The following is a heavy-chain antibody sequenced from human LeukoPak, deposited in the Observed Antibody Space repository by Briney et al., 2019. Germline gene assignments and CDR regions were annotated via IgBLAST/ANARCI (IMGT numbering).Heavy chain of an antibody. V-gene: IGHV3-21*01. CDR2: ISSSSSYI. J-gene: IGHJ4*02. Sequence: GGSLRLSCAASGFTFSSYSMNWVRQAPGKGLEWVSSISSSSSYIYYADSVKGRFTISRDNAKNSLYLQMNSLRAEDTAVYYCAREIVLWFGELLQTALDYWGQGTLVTVSS. CDR1: GFTFSSYS. D-gene: IGHD3-10*01. CDR3: AREIVLWFGELLQTALDY.